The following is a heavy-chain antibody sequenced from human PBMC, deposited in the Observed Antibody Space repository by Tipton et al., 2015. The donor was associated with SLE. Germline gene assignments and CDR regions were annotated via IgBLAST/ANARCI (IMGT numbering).Heavy chain of an antibody. CDR3: ARDLGARGVMFGL. CDR1: GGSLSSGGYY. Sequence: TLSLTCTVSGGSLSSGGYYWSWIRQLPGSGLEWIGYIYYSGVTVYNPSLKSRLLMSVDTSKNQFSLNLSYGTAADSAGYFCARDLGARGVMFGLWGQGALVTVSS. V-gene: IGHV4-31*03. D-gene: IGHD3-10*01. CDR2: IYYSGVT. J-gene: IGHJ4*02.